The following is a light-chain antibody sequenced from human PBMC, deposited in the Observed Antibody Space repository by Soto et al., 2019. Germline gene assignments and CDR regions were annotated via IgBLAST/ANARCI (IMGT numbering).Light chain of an antibody. V-gene: IGKV4-1*01. Sequence: DIVMTQSPDSLAVSLAERATINCKSSQSVLYSSNNKNYLAWYQQKPGQPPKLLIYWASTRESGVTGRFSGSGSGTDFTLTISSLQAEDVAVYYCQQYYSTPYTFGQGTKLEIK. J-gene: IGKJ2*01. CDR1: QSVLYSSNNKNY. CDR3: QQYYSTPYT. CDR2: WAS.